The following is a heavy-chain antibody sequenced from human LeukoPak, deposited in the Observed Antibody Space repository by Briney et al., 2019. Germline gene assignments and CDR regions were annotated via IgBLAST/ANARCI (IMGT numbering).Heavy chain of an antibody. J-gene: IGHJ6*02. CDR2: IYHSGST. CDR1: GGSITNYY. D-gene: IGHD3-16*01. CDR3: ARDLAGGSNYYYYGMDV. V-gene: IGHV4-59*01. Sequence: SETLSLTCTVSGGSITNYYWSWIRQPPGKGLEWIGNIYHSGSTNYNPSLKSRVTISVDTSKNQFSLKLSSVTAADTAVYYCARDLAGGSNYYYYGMDVWGQGTTVTVSS.